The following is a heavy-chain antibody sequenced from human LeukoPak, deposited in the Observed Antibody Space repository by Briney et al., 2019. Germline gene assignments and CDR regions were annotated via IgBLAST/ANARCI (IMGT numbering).Heavy chain of an antibody. CDR3: TRHMVRGVIPYYMDV. J-gene: IGHJ6*03. D-gene: IGHD3-10*01. CDR2: IYYSGST. Sequence: SETLSLTCTVSGGSISSYYWSWIRQPPGKGLEWIGNIYYSGSTNYNPSLKSRVTISVDTSKNQFSLKLSSVTAADTAVYYCTRHMVRGVIPYYMDVWGKGTTVTVSS. V-gene: IGHV4-59*01. CDR1: GGSISSYY.